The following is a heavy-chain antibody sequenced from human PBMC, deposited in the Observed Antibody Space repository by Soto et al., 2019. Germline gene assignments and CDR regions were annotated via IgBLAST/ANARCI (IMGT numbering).Heavy chain of an antibody. CDR3: ARYCSSTSCHYRYCFDF. CDR1: KGSSIGYC. V-gene: IGHV4-34*01. J-gene: IGHJ4*02. CDR2: INHSGST. Sequence: TCGVGKGSSIGYCWSCISKNTGKGLEWIGEINHSGSTNYNPSLKSRVTISVDTSKNQFSLKLSSVTAADTAVYYCARYCSSTSCHYRYCFDFWGQGTLVTVSS. D-gene: IGHD2-2*01.